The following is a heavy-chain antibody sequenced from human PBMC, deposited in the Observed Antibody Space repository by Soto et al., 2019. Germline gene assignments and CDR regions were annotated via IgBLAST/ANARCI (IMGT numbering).Heavy chain of an antibody. Sequence: GGSLRLSCTASGFAFSSYAMSWVRQAPGKGLEWVSAISGSGGSTYYADSVKGRFTISRDNSKNTLYLQMNSLRAEDMAVYYCANGHGSGVLDAFDIWGQGTMVTVSS. CDR1: GFAFSSYA. V-gene: IGHV3-23*01. D-gene: IGHD3-10*01. CDR3: ANGHGSGVLDAFDI. CDR2: ISGSGGST. J-gene: IGHJ3*02.